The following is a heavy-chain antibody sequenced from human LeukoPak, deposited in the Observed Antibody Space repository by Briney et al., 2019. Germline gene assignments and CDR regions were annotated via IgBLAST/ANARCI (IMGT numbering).Heavy chain of an antibody. Sequence: ASVKVSCKASGYAFTRYDINWVRQATGQGLEWMEWMNPNSGNTGYAQKFQGRVTMTRNTSISTAYMELSSLGSEDTAVYYCASYRHFWSGYWRYYYYYYMDVWGKGTTVTVSS. V-gene: IGHV1-8*01. CDR2: MNPNSGNT. CDR1: GYAFTRYD. D-gene: IGHD3-3*02. J-gene: IGHJ6*03. CDR3: ASYRHFWSGYWRYYYYYYMDV.